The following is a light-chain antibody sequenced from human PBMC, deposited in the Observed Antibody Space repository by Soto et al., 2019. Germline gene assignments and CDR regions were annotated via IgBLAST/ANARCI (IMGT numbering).Light chain of an antibody. CDR1: SSNIGSNT. Sequence: QSVLTQPPSASGTPGQRVTISCSGSSSNIGSNTVSWYQQLPLSAPKLLIYSNNQRPSGVPDRFSGSKSATSASLATSGLQSEDEADYYCAAWDDSLNGRVFGGGTKVTVL. CDR2: SNN. CDR3: AAWDDSLNGRV. J-gene: IGLJ3*02. V-gene: IGLV1-44*01.